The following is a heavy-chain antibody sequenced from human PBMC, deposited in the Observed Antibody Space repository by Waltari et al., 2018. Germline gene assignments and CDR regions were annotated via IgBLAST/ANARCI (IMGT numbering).Heavy chain of an antibody. V-gene: IGHV3-53*02. CDR2: IYSGGST. D-gene: IGHD2-15*01. J-gene: IGHJ3*02. CDR1: GFTVSSNY. CDR3: ARWGYRYAFDI. Sequence: EVQLVETGGGLIQPGGSLRLSCAASGFTVSSNYMSWVRQAPGKGLEWVSVIYSGGSTYYADSVKGRFNISRDNSKNTLYLQMNSLRAEDTAVYYCARWGYRYAFDIWGQGTMVTVSS.